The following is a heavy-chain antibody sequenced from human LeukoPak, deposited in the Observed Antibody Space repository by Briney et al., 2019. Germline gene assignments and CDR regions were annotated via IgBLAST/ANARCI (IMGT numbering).Heavy chain of an antibody. J-gene: IGHJ4*02. D-gene: IGHD2-2*01. V-gene: IGHV3-30*02. CDR1: GFTFGSYG. CDR3: AKERSPYCSSTNCYYFDY. Sequence: GGSLRLSCAASGFTFGSYGMHWVRQAPGKGLEWVPFIRYDGSNKYYADSVKGRFTISRDNSKNTLYLQMNSLRAEDTAVYYCAKERSPYCSSTNCYYFDYWGQGTLVTVSS. CDR2: IRYDGSNK.